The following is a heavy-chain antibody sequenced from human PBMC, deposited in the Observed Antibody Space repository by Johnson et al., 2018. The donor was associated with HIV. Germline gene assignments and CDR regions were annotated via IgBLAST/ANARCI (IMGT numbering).Heavy chain of an antibody. Sequence: VQLVESGGGLVQPGGSLRLSCAASGFTFSSYWMSWVRQAPGKGLEWVANIKQEGSEKYYVDSVKGRFTISRDNAKKSLFLLMNSLRAEDTAVYYCARDSNPTSMIVISFDAFDIWGQGTMVTVSS. D-gene: IGHD3-22*01. CDR2: IKQEGSEK. V-gene: IGHV3-7*05. J-gene: IGHJ3*02. CDR1: GFTFSSYW. CDR3: ARDSNPTSMIVISFDAFDI.